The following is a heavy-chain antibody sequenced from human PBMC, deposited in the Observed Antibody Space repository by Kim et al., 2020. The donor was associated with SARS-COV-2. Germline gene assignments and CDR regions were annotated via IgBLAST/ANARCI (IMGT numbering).Heavy chain of an antibody. CDR3: ARDYDSSDENFDY. V-gene: IGHV7-4-1*02. J-gene: IGHJ4*02. Sequence: YAQRFTGRFVFSVDTSVSTAYLQISSLKAEDTAVYYCARDYDSSDENFDYWGQGTLVTVSS. D-gene: IGHD3-22*01.